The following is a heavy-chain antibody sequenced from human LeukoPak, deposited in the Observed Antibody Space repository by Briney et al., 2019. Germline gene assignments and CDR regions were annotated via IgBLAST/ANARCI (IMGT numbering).Heavy chain of an antibody. CDR1: GGSISSYY. CDR3: ARAVRDSDYYYYYGMDV. D-gene: IGHD5-18*01. CDR2: IYYSGST. V-gene: IGHV4-59*01. J-gene: IGHJ6*02. Sequence: SETLSLTCTVSGGSISSYYWSWIRQPPGKGLEWIGYIYYSGSTNYSPSLKSRVTISVDTSKNQFSLKLSSVTAADTAVYYCARAVRDSDYYYYYGMDVWGQGTTVTVSS.